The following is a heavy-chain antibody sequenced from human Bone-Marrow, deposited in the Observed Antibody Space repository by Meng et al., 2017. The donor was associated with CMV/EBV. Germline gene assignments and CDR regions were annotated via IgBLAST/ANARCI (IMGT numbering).Heavy chain of an antibody. D-gene: IGHD3-9*01. Sequence: GESLKISCAASGFTFSSYAMSWVRQAPGKGLEWVSAISGSGGSTYYADSVKGRFTISRDNSKNTLYLQMNSLRAEDTAVYYCAKDLIRGPFDIWGQGTMVTVSS. CDR1: GFTFSSYA. J-gene: IGHJ3*02. V-gene: IGHV3-23*01. CDR2: ISGSGGST. CDR3: AKDLIRGPFDI.